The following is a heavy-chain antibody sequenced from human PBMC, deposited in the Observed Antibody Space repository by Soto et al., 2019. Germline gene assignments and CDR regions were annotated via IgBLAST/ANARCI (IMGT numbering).Heavy chain of an antibody. Sequence: ASVKVSCKASGYTFTSYGISWVRQAPGQGLEWMGWISAYNGNTNYAQKVQGRVTMTTDTSTSTAYMELRSLRSDDTAVYYCARGVGSGSYYNQYNWFDPWGQGTLVNVS. CDR3: ARGVGSGSYYNQYNWFDP. J-gene: IGHJ5*02. CDR1: GYTFTSYG. D-gene: IGHD3-10*01. CDR2: ISAYNGNT. V-gene: IGHV1-18*01.